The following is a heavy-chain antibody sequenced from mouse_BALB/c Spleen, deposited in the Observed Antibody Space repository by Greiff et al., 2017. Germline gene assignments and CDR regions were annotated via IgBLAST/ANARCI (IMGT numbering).Heavy chain of an antibody. CDR3: ARSIRSYEFAY. D-gene: IGHD1-1*01. Sequence: EVQLVESGGGLVKPGGSLKLSCAASGFTFSSYAMSWVRQTPEKRLEWVATISSGGGNTYYPDSVKGRFTISRDNAKNNLYLQMSSLRSEDTALYYCARSIRSYEFAYWGQGTLVTVSA. CDR2: ISSGGGNT. V-gene: IGHV5-9*03. CDR1: GFTFSSYA. J-gene: IGHJ3*01.